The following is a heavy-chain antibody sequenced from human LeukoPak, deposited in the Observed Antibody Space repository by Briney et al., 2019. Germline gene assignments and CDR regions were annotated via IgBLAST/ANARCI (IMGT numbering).Heavy chain of an antibody. V-gene: IGHV1-24*01. CDR2: FDPEYQKT. D-gene: IGHD3-10*01. Sequence: EASVKVSCKLSGYSLTELSIHWVRQAPGKGLEWMGGFDPEYQKTIYAERFQDRVTLTEDTSTDTAYMELSSLRSDDTAVYYCARGHYYGSGSYYMDVWGKGTTVTISS. J-gene: IGHJ6*03. CDR3: ARGHYYGSGSYYMDV. CDR1: GYSLTELS.